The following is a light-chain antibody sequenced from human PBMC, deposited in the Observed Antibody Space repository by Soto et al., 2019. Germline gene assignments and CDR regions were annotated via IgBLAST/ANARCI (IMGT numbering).Light chain of an antibody. V-gene: IGLV2-14*01. CDR1: SSDFGGYNY. CDR2: EVS. J-gene: IGLJ1*01. Sequence: QSALTQPASVSGSPGQSITISCTGTSSDFGGYNYVSWYQQHPGKAPKLMIYEVSNRPSGVSNRFSGSKPGNTASLAIYGLQAEDEADYYCSSYTSSSTYVFGTGTKVTVL. CDR3: SSYTSSSTYV.